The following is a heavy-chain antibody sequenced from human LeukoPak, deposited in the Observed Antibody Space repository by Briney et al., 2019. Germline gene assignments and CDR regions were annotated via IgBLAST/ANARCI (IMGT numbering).Heavy chain of an antibody. CDR1: GGSISSSNW. CDR2: IYHSGST. Sequence: SETLSLTCAVSGGSISSSNWWNWVRQPPGKGLEWIGEIYHSGSTNYNPSLKSRVTISLDKSKNQFSLKLSSVTAADTAVYYCARGRHWYFDLWGRGTLVTVSS. CDR3: ARGRHWYFDL. V-gene: IGHV4-4*02. J-gene: IGHJ2*01.